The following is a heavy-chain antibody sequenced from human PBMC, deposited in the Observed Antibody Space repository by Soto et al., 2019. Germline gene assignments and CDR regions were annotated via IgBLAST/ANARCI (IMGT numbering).Heavy chain of an antibody. CDR3: ARRRYTAMALIDD. Sequence: PPETLSLTCAVYGGSFSGYYWSWIRQPPGKGLEWIGEINHSGSTNYNPSLKSRVTISVDTSKNQFSLKLSSVAAADTAVYYCARRRYTAMALIDDWGKGTLVTVS. V-gene: IGHV4-34*01. J-gene: IGHJ4*02. D-gene: IGHD5-18*01. CDR2: INHSGST. CDR1: GGSFSGYY.